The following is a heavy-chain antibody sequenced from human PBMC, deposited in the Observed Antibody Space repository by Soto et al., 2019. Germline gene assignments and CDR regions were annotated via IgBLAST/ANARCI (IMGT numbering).Heavy chain of an antibody. CDR2: ISYDGSHA. J-gene: IGHJ4*02. V-gene: IGHV3-30*18. CDR3: AKERTYSVASGFDY. D-gene: IGHD1-26*01. CDR1: GFTFTTYG. Sequence: QVQLVDSGGGVVQPGRSLRLSCAASGFTFTTYGMHWVRRAPGKGLEWVAVISYDGSHAYYADSVKGRFTISRDNSKNTLYLHINSLRAEDTAGYYCAKERTYSVASGFDYWGLGTLVTVSS.